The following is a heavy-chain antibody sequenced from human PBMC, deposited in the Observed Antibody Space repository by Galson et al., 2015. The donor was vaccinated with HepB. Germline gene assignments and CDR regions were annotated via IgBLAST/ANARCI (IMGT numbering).Heavy chain of an antibody. Sequence: SCAASGFAFDSHAMSWARQAPGRGLEWISGITGKGDSTFYADSVKGRFTVSKDNSNNMLYLQMNSLRAEDAGLYFCAKGYGLFDSWGQGILVTVSS. CDR2: ITGKGDST. V-gene: IGHV3-23*01. CDR3: AKGYGLFDS. D-gene: IGHD5-18*01. CDR1: GFAFDSHA. J-gene: IGHJ5*01.